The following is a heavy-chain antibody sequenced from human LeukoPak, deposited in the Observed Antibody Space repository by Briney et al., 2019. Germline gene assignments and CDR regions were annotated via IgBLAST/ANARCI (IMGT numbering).Heavy chain of an antibody. CDR3: ARDHESSGYYPDWFDP. CDR2: ITSTGTTT. CDR1: GYNLNTYH. D-gene: IGHD3-22*01. V-gene: IGHV1-46*02. J-gene: IGHJ5*02. Sequence: ASVKVSCKASGYNLNTYHMHWVRQAPGQGLEWMGIITSTGTTTICAQKFQGRVTMTRDTSTSTVYMDLSSLRSEDTAVYYCARDHESSGYYPDWFDPWGQGTLVTVSS.